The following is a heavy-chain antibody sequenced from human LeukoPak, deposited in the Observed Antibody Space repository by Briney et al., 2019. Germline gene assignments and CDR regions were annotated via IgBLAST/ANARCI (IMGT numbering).Heavy chain of an antibody. Sequence: GGSLRLSCAASGFTFSSYAMHWVRQAPGKGLEWVAVISYDGSNKYYADSVKGRFTISRDNSKNTLYLQMNSLRAKDTAVYYCARDNYYDSSGYPYYFDYWGQGTLVTVSS. CDR3: ARDNYYDSSGYPYYFDY. CDR2: ISYDGSNK. V-gene: IGHV3-30-3*01. J-gene: IGHJ4*02. CDR1: GFTFSSYA. D-gene: IGHD3-22*01.